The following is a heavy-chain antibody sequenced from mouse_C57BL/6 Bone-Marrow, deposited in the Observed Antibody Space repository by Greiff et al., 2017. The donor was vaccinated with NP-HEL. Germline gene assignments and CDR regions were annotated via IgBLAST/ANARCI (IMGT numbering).Heavy chain of an antibody. V-gene: IGHV6-6*01. D-gene: IGHD1-1*01. Sequence: EVKVEESGGGLVQPGGSMKLSCAASGFTFSDAWMDWVRQSPEQGLEWVAEIRNKANHPATYYAESVKGRFTISRDDSKSCVYLQLNSLRAEETGIYDSAWYYGSSLDNWGQGTTLTVSA. CDR2: IRNKANHPAT. J-gene: IGHJ2*01. CDR1: GFTFSDAW. CDR3: AWYYGSSLDN.